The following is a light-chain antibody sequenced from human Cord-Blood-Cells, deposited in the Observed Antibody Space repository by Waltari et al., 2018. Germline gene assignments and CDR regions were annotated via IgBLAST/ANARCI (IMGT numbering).Light chain of an antibody. J-gene: IGLJ3*02. CDR2: EVN. V-gene: IGLV6-57*03. Sequence: NFMLTQPHSVSESPGKTVTISCTRSSGSIASNYVQWYQHRPGSAPTTVIYEVNQRPSGVPDRFSGSIDSSSNSASLTISGLKTEDEADYYCQSYDSSNQVFGGGTKLTVL. CDR3: QSYDSSNQV. CDR1: SGSIASNY.